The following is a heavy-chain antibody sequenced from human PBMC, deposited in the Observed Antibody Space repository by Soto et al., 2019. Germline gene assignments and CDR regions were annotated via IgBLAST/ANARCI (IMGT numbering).Heavy chain of an antibody. D-gene: IGHD2-15*01. CDR2: INVGNGNT. J-gene: IGHJ4*02. CDR3: AKDSRYCSGGSCLQTTDY. CDR1: GDTFSGYA. Sequence: VKVSCKASGDTFSGYAMHWVRQAPGQRLEWMGWINVGNGNTKYSQKFQGRVTITRDTSASTAYMELSSLRSEDTAVYYCAKDSRYCSGGSCLQTTDYWGQGTLVTVSS. V-gene: IGHV1-3*01.